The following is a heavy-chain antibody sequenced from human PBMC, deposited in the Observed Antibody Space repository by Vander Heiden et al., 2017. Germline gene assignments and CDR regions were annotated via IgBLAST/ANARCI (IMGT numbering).Heavy chain of an antibody. J-gene: IGHJ4*02. CDR3: AREVGYCSSTSCYSHFDY. D-gene: IGHD2-2*01. V-gene: IGHV4-59*01. Sequence: QVQLQESGPGLVKPSETLSLTCTVSGGPISSYYWSWIRQPPGKGLEWIGYIYYSGSTNYNPSLKSRVTISVDTSKNQFSLKLSSVTAADTAVYYCAREVGYCSSTSCYSHFDYWGQGTLVTVSS. CDR2: IYYSGST. CDR1: GGPISSYY.